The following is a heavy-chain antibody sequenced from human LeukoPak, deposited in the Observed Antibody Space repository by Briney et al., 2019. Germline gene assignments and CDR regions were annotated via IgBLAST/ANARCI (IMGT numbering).Heavy chain of an antibody. V-gene: IGHV3-7*03. J-gene: IGHJ4*02. Sequence: PGGSLRLSCAASGFTFTTYWMTWVRQAPGKGLGWVANIKQDGSETYYVDSVKGRFTISRDNAKNSLYLQMNSLRAEDTAVYYCARDSGGRVYNYWGQGTLVTVSS. CDR2: IKQDGSET. CDR3: ARDSGGRVYNY. CDR1: GFTFTTYW. D-gene: IGHD6-13*01.